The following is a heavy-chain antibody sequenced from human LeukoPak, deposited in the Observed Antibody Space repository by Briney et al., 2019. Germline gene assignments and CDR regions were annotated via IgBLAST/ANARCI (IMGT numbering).Heavy chain of an antibody. CDR1: GVTFSPYW. V-gene: IGHV3-74*01. J-gene: IGHJ4*02. D-gene: IGHD4-4*01. Sequence: GGALRLSCAASGVTFSPYWLHWVRHAPRGGLVWVSRIGSYESKTTYAEFVKGRFTISRDNAKNTLYLQMHSLRAEDTAIYYCARTSGQSNFDYWGQATLVTVCS. CDR3: ARTSGQSNFDY. CDR2: IGSYESKT.